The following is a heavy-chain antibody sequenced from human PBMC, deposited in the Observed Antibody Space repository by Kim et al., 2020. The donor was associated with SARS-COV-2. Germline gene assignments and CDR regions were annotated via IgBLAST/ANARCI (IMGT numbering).Heavy chain of an antibody. Sequence: GGSLRLSCAASGFTFSSYAMHWVRQSPGKGLEWVAVISYDGSNKYYADSVKGRFTISRDNSKNTLYLQMNSLRAEDTAVYYCARDPHWGSGNTYYFDYWGQGTLVTVSS. D-gene: IGHD2-15*01. CDR1: GFTFSSYA. J-gene: IGHJ4*02. V-gene: IGHV3-30-3*01. CDR3: ARDPHWGSGNTYYFDY. CDR2: ISYDGSNK.